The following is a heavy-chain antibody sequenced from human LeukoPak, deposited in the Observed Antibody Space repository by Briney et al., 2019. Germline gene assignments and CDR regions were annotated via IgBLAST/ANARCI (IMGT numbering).Heavy chain of an antibody. CDR2: IYNSGYT. D-gene: IGHD2-2*01. J-gene: IGHJ6*03. V-gene: IGHV4-4*07. CDR1: GASISPYY. Sequence: SETLSLTCTVSGASISPYYWSWIRQPAGKGLEWIGRIYNSGYTNYNPSLESRVTMSLDTSKNEFSLKLSSVTAADTALYYCARDWPPRYCSSTSCYDYYYYMDVWGKGTTVTVSS. CDR3: ARDWPPRYCSSTSCYDYYYYMDV.